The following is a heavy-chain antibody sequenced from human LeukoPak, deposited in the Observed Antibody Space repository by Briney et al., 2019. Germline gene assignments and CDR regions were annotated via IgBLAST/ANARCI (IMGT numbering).Heavy chain of an antibody. CDR3: ARSDILTGLRFDP. D-gene: IGHD3-9*01. CDR1: GYTFTGYY. V-gene: IGHV1-2*02. Sequence: GASVKVSCKASGYTFTGYYMHWVRQAPGQGLEWMGWINPNSGGTNYAQKFQGRVTMTRDTSISTAYMELSRLRSDDTAVYYCARSDILTGLRFDPWGQGTLVTVSS. CDR2: INPNSGGT. J-gene: IGHJ5*02.